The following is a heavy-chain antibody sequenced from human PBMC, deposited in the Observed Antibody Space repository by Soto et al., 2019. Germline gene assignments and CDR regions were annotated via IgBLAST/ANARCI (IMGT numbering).Heavy chain of an antibody. J-gene: IGHJ6*02. CDR1: GFTFSSYG. V-gene: IGHV3-33*08. CDR2: IWYDGSNK. Sequence: GGSLRLSCAASGFTFSSYGMHWVRQAPGKGLEWVAVIWYDGSNKYYADSVKGRFTISRDNSKNTLYLQMNSLRAEDTAVYYCARDITISYGMDVWGQGTTVTVSS. CDR3: ARDITISYGMDV. D-gene: IGHD3-9*01.